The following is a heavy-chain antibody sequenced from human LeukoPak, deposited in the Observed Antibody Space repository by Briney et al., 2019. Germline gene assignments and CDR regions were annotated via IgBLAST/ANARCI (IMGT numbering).Heavy chain of an antibody. CDR1: GFTFSSYS. V-gene: IGHV3-21*01. D-gene: IGHD3-10*01. CDR3: ARAGSQDAFDI. Sequence: GGSLRLSCAASGFTFSSYSMNWVRQAPGKGLEWVSSISSSSSYIYYADSVKGRFTISRDNAKNSLYLQMNSLRAEDTAVYYRARAGSQDAFDIWGQGTMVTVSS. J-gene: IGHJ3*02. CDR2: ISSSSSYI.